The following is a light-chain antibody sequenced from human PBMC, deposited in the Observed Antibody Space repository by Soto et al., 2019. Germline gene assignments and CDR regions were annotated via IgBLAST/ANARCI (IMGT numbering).Light chain of an antibody. CDR2: GVF. Sequence: ETVLTQSPGTVSLSPGERATLSCTTSQNVRSNYLAWYQQKPGQAPRLLIYGVFNRATGIPDRFSGSGSGTDFTLTISGLEPEDSADYYCQNYNSSPRTFGQGTKLEI. V-gene: IGKV3-20*01. CDR1: QNVRSNY. CDR3: QNYNSSPRT. J-gene: IGKJ2*01.